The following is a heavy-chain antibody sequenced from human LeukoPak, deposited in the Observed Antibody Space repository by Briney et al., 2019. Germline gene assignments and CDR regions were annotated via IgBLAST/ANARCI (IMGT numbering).Heavy chain of an antibody. CDR1: GYSFTSCW. CDR2: IYPGDSDT. V-gene: IGHV5-51*01. J-gene: IGHJ6*03. CDR3: ARHPHYGGPLGGYYYMDV. D-gene: IGHD4-17*01. Sequence: GASLKISSKASGYSFTSCWIGWVRQMPGKGLEGMGSIYPGDSDTSYSPSFQGQVTISADKSISTAYLQWSSLKASDTAMYYCARHPHYGGPLGGYYYMDVWGKGTTVTVSS.